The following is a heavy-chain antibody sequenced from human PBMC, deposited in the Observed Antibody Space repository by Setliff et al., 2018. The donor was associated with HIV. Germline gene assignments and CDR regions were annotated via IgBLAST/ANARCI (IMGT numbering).Heavy chain of an antibody. CDR1: GYNFGFYG. CDR2: VNEDNGDR. J-gene: IGHJ4*02. Sequence: ASVKVSFKASGYNFGFYGISWVRQAPGQGLEWMGWVNEDNGDRNFAPSVQGRIALTTDTSTNTAYMELTNLRSDDAALYFCVRDEKRAAGGSMYYFDYWGQGTLVTVSS. D-gene: IGHD5-12*01. CDR3: VRDEKRAAGGSMYYFDY. V-gene: IGHV1-18*01.